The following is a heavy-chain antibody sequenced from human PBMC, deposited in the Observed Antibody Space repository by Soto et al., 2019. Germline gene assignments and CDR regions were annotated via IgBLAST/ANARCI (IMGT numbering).Heavy chain of an antibody. CDR3: ARSRVSTPRLEDPFDI. CDR2: IYPGDSDS. Sequence: PXESLKISFKGSGYSFPTYWLAWVRQTPGRGLEYMGIIYPGDSDSRYSPAFQGQVTISADKSINTAYLQWTSLKASDTAIYYCARSRVSTPRLEDPFDIWGQGTMVTVSS. D-gene: IGHD5-12*01. V-gene: IGHV5-51*01. J-gene: IGHJ3*02. CDR1: GYSFPTYW.